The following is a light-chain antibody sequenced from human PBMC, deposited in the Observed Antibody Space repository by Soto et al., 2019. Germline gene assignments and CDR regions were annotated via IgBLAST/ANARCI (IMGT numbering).Light chain of an antibody. CDR2: DVN. V-gene: IGLV2-14*01. CDR3: SSSTGSNTHVL. Sequence: QSALTQPASVSGSPGQSITISCAGTSSDVGGYNYVSWYQQYPGKAPKLMIYDVNSRPSGVSNRFSGSKSGNTASLTISGLQAEDEAEYYCSSSTGSNTHVLFGGGTNLTVL. CDR1: SSDVGGYNY. J-gene: IGLJ2*01.